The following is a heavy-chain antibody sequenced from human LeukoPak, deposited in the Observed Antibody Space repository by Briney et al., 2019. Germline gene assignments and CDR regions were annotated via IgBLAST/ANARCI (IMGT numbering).Heavy chain of an antibody. CDR1: GFTFSSYG. D-gene: IGHD5-18*01. CDR2: ISYVGSKK. Sequence: GGSLRLSCAASGFTFSSYGMHWVGQAPGKGWEGVAVISYVGSKKYYADSVKGQFTITRNNSKNTLYLQMNSLGAENTAVYYSGKEFHDTAMARAHPYYDYGMDVWGQGTTVTVSS. CDR3: GKEFHDTAMARAHPYYDYGMDV. J-gene: IGHJ6*02. V-gene: IGHV3-30*04.